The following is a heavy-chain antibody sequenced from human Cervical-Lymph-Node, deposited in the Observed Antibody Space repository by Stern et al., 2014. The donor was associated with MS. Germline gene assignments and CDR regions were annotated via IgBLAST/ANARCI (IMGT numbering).Heavy chain of an antibody. J-gene: IGHJ6*02. V-gene: IGHV3-30*03. CDR3: ARELDGGMDV. CDR1: EFIFSTYG. Sequence: VQLVQSGGGVVQPGRSLRLSCAASEFIFSTYGMHWVRQAPGKGLEWVAVISYDGSNKYYADSVKGRFTISRDKSKNTMYLQMNSLRAEDTAVYYCARELDGGMDVWGRGTMVTVSS. CDR2: ISYDGSNK. D-gene: IGHD1-1*01.